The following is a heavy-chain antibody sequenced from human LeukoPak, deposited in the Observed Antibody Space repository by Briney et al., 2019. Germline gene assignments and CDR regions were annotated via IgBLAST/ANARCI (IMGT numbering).Heavy chain of an antibody. D-gene: IGHD5-12*01. CDR1: GFTFSSYA. Sequence: GGSLRLSCVASGFTFSSYAMTWFRQAPGKGLEWVSSFSGGDGSPYHADSVKGRFTISRDNSKSTLYLQMNSLRAEDTAIYYCAKNGWLRSSGLWGDYWGQGTLVTVSS. CDR2: FSGGDGSP. CDR3: AKNGWLRSSGLWGDY. J-gene: IGHJ4*02. V-gene: IGHV3-23*01.